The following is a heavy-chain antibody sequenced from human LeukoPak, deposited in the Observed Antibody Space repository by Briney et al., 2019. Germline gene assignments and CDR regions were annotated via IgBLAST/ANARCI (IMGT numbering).Heavy chain of an antibody. J-gene: IGHJ5*02. V-gene: IGHV1-46*01. D-gene: IGHD3-10*01. Sequence: ASVKVSCKVSGYTFTSYYMHWVRQAPGQGLEWMGIINPSGGSTSYAQKFQGRVTMTRDTSTSTVYMELSSLRSEDTAVYYCASSGTGTVWFDPWGQGTLVTVSS. CDR3: ASSGTGTVWFDP. CDR2: INPSGGST. CDR1: GYTFTSYY.